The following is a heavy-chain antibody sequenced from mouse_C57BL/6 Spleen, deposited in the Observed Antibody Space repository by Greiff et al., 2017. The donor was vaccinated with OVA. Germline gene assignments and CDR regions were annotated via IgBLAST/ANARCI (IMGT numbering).Heavy chain of an antibody. CDR2: INPSTGGT. V-gene: IGHV1-42*01. CDR3: ARHGSRAMDY. Sequence: VQLKQSGPELVKPGASVKISCKASGYSFTGYYMNWVKQSPEKSLEWIGEINPSTGGTTYNQKFKAKATLTVDKSSSTAYMQLKSLTSEDSAVYYCARHGSRAMDYWGQGTSVTVSS. D-gene: IGHD1-1*01. J-gene: IGHJ4*01. CDR1: GYSFTGYY.